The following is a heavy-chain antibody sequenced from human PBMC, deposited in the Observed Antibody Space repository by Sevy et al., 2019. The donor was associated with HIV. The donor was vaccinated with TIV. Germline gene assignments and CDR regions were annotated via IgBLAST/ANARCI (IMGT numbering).Heavy chain of an antibody. CDR2: IYTSGST. V-gene: IGHV4-4*07. J-gene: IGHJ4*02. CDR3: ALWNVGRGSYDY. D-gene: IGHD1-26*01. CDR1: GGSISSYY. Sequence: SETLSLTCTVSGGSISSYYWSWIRQPAGKGLEWIGGIYTSGSTNYNPSLKSRVTMSVDTSKNQFSLMLSSVTAADTAVYYCALWNVGRGSYDYWGQGTLVTVSS.